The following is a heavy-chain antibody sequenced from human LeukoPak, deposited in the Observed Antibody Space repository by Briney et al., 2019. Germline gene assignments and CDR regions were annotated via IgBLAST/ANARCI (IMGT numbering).Heavy chain of an antibody. V-gene: IGHV4-31*03. D-gene: IGHD3-10*01. CDR3: ARAREFGGIDY. J-gene: IGHJ4*02. Sequence: SETLSLTCNVSGGSISSGGYYWSWIRQHPGKGLEWIGYIYYSGSTYYNPSLKSRVTISVDTSKNQFSLKLSSVTAADTAVYYCARAREFGGIDYWGQGTLVTVSS. CDR1: GGSISSGGYY. CDR2: IYYSGST.